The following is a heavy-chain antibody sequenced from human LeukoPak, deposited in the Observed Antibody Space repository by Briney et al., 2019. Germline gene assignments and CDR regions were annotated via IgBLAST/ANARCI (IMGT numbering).Heavy chain of an antibody. Sequence: SGGSLRLSCAASGFTFSSYAMHWVRQAPGKGLEWVAVISYDGSNKYYADSVKCRFTISRDNSKNTLYLQMNSLRAEDTAVYYCARARGGQQLVVDYWGQGTLVTISS. CDR2: ISYDGSNK. CDR1: GFTFSSYA. V-gene: IGHV3-30*04. J-gene: IGHJ4*02. CDR3: ARARGGQQLVVDY. D-gene: IGHD6-13*01.